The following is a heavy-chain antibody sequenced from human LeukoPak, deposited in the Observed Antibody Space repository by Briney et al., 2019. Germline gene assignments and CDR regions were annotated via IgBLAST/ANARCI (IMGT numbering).Heavy chain of an antibody. V-gene: IGHV3-74*03. Sequence: GGSLRLSCAVSGLTFSEYWMHWVRQDAGKGLVWVAGISKDGGSTEYADFVKGRCTITRDNAKNTLYLQMNSLTVDDTAVYYCTSGIGTYDYWGLGAQVTVSS. CDR3: TSGIGTYDY. J-gene: IGHJ4*02. CDR1: GLTFSEYW. D-gene: IGHD1-14*01. CDR2: ISKDGGST.